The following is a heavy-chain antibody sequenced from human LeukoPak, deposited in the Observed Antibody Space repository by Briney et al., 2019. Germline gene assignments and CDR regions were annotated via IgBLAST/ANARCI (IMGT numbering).Heavy chain of an antibody. CDR3: ARAGDYYYDSSGYYHY. J-gene: IGHJ4*02. V-gene: IGHV3-9*01. CDR1: GFTFHDYA. CDR2: ISWNSNII. Sequence: PGRSLRLSCVASGFTFHDYAMHWVRQAPGKGLEWVSSISWNSNIIGYADSVKGRFTISRDNAKNTLYLQMNSLRAEDTAVYYCARAGDYYYDSSGYYHYWGQGTLVTVSS. D-gene: IGHD3-22*01.